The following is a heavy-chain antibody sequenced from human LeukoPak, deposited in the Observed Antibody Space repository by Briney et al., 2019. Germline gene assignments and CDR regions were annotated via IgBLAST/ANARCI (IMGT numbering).Heavy chain of an antibody. CDR3: ARWDPSFDAFSDAFDI. Sequence: PSETLSLTCTVSGVSINGNYWSWIRQPPGKGLEWVGYIYYSGRTTYSPSLKSRVTISVDTSKNQFSLKLSSVTAADTAVYYCARWDPSFDAFSDAFDIWGQGTMVTVSS. CDR1: GVSINGNY. D-gene: IGHD3-9*01. V-gene: IGHV4-59*01. J-gene: IGHJ3*02. CDR2: IYYSGRT.